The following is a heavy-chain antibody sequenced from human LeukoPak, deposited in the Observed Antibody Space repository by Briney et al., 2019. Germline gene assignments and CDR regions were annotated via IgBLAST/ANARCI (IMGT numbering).Heavy chain of an antibody. CDR2: IIPIFGTA. D-gene: IGHD6-19*01. CDR3: ARDSEQWLIRGGYFDY. CDR1: GGTFSSYA. Sequence: SVKVSCKASGGTFSSYAISWLRQAPGQGLEWMGRIIPIFGTANYAQKFQGRVTITTDESTSTAYMELSSLRSEDTAVYYCARDSEQWLIRGGYFDYWGQGTLVTVSS. J-gene: IGHJ4*02. V-gene: IGHV1-69*05.